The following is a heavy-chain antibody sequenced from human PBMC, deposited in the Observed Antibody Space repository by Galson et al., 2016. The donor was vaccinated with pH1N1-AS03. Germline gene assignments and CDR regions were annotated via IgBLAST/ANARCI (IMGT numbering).Heavy chain of an antibody. CDR3: ARGLTYHFGSGSAF. V-gene: IGHV1-69*06. CDR2: ISPIFGSA. CDR1: GGTLNNYA. J-gene: IGHJ4*02. Sequence: SVKVSCKASGGTLNNYAVNWVRQAPGQGLEWMGGISPIFGSANHAQKFQGRVTITADIFTYTAYMELSGLSSEDTAVYYCARGLTYHFGSGSAFWGQGTLVTVSS. D-gene: IGHD3-10*01.